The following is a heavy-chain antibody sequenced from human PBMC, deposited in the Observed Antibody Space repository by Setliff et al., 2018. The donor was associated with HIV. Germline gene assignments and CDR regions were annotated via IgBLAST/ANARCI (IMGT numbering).Heavy chain of an antibody. CDR1: GYTFTSYG. J-gene: IGHJ4*02. CDR2: ISAYNGNT. V-gene: IGHV1-18*01. CDR3: ARAYYDSVWGSHRYRFYYFDY. D-gene: IGHD3-16*02. Sequence: ASVKVSCKASGYTFTSYGISWVRQAPGQGLEWMGWISAYNGNTNYAQKLQGRVTMTTDTSTDTAYMELSSLRSEDTAVYYCARAYYDSVWGSHRYRFYYFDYWGQGTLVTVSS.